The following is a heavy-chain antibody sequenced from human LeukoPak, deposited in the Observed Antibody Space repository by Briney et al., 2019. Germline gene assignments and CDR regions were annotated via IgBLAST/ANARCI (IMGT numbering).Heavy chain of an antibody. Sequence: GGPLRLSCAASGFTFSSYAMHWVRQAPGKGLEWVAVISYDGSNKYYADSVKGRFTISRDNSKNTLYLQMNSLRAEDTAVYYCARELGSSSWSAALDYWGQGTLVTVSS. V-gene: IGHV3-30*04. CDR2: ISYDGSNK. CDR3: ARELGSSSWSAALDY. CDR1: GFTFSSYA. J-gene: IGHJ4*02. D-gene: IGHD6-13*01.